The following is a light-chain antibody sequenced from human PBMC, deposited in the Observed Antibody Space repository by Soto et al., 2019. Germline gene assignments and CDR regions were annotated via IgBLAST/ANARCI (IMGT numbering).Light chain of an antibody. V-gene: IGKV1-39*01. CDR2: AAS. Sequence: DIQMTQSPSSLSASVGDRVTITCRASQSISSYLNWYQQKPGKAPKLLIYAASSLQSGVPSRFSASGSRTDFTLTISSLQPEDFATYYCQQSYSTLGTFGQGTRLEIK. CDR1: QSISSY. J-gene: IGKJ5*01. CDR3: QQSYSTLGT.